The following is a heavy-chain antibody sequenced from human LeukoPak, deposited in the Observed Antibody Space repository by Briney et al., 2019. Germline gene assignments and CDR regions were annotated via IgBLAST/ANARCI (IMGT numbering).Heavy chain of an antibody. CDR2: IYPGDSDT. V-gene: IGHV5-51*01. J-gene: IGHJ4*02. CDR3: ARWCAISCYEDDY. Sequence: GESLKISCKASGYNFTSFWIGWVRQMPGKGLEWMGVIYPGDSDTRYSPSFQGQVTISADKSISTAYLRWSGLKASDSAMYYCARWCAISCYEDDYWGQGTLVIVSS. CDR1: GYNFTSFW. D-gene: IGHD2-2*01.